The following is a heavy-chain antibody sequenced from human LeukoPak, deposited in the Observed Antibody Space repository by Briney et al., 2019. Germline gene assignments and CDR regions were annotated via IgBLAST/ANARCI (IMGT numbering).Heavy chain of an antibody. CDR3: ASLYSSGWADAFDI. CDR2: INPNSGGT. Sequence: GASVKVSCKASGYTFTGYYMHWVRQAPGQGLEWMGWINPNSGGTNYAQKFQGRVTMTRDTSISTAYMELSRLRSDDTAVYYCASLYSSGWADAFDIWGQGTMVTVSS. D-gene: IGHD6-19*01. V-gene: IGHV1-2*02. J-gene: IGHJ3*02. CDR1: GYTFTGYY.